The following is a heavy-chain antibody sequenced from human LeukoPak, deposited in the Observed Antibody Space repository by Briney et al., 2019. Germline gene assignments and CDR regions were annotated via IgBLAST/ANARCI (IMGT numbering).Heavy chain of an antibody. Sequence: GASVKVSCKASGYTFTGYHMHWVRQAPGQGLEWMGWINPNSGGTNYAQKFQGRVTMTRDTSISTAYMELSRLRSDDTAVYYCARGVPMIQYPYYYHYYYMDVWGKGTTVTVSS. CDR2: INPNSGGT. V-gene: IGHV1-2*02. D-gene: IGHD3-22*01. CDR3: ARGVPMIQYPYYYHYYYMDV. CDR1: GYTFTGYH. J-gene: IGHJ6*03.